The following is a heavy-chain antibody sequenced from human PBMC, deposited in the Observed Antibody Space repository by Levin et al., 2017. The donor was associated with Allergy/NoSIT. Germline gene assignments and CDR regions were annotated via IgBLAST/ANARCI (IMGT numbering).Heavy chain of an antibody. V-gene: IGHV1-2*02. D-gene: IGHD3-16*01. CDR3: AGYGGAFDS. CDR2: INPNSGGT. Sequence: RAGGSLRLSCKASGYTFTGYYMHWVRQAPGQGLEWMGWINPNSGGTNYAQKFQGRVTMTRDTSISTAYMELSRLRSDDTAVYYCAGYGGAFDSWGQGTMVTVSS. J-gene: IGHJ3*02. CDR1: GYTFTGYY.